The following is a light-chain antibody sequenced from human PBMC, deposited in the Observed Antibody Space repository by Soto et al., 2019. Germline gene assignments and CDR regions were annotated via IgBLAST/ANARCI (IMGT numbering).Light chain of an antibody. CDR2: EVG. CDR1: SSDVGGYKY. Sequence: QSALTQPASVSGSPGQSITISCSGTSSDVGGYKYVSWYQQHPGKAPKLMIYEVGNRPSGVSQRFSGSKSGNTASLTISGLQAEDEADYYCCSYAGSYTLVVFGGGTKLTVL. V-gene: IGLV2-14*01. J-gene: IGLJ2*01. CDR3: CSYAGSYTLVV.